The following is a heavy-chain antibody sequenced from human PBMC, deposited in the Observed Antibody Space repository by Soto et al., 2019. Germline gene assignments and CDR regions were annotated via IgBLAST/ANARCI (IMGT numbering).Heavy chain of an antibody. Sequence: SETLSLTCTVSGGSVSSGSYYWSWIRQPPGKGLEWIGYIYYSGSTNYNPSLKSRVTISVDTSKNQFSLKLSSVTAADTAVYYCARDPFDEIVGLDYWGQGTLVTVSS. D-gene: IGHD3-22*01. J-gene: IGHJ4*02. CDR2: IYYSGST. CDR1: GGSVSSGSYY. V-gene: IGHV4-61*01. CDR3: ARDPFDEIVGLDY.